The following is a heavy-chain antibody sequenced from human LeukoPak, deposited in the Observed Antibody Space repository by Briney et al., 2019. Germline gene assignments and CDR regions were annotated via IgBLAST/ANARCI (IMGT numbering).Heavy chain of an antibody. CDR1: GIALSNYG. V-gene: IGHV3-23*01. Sequence: GGSLRLSCAVSGIALSNYGMSWVRQAPGKGLEWVAGLSGSGGGTNYADSVQGRSTISRDNPKNTLYLQMNSLRAEDTAVYFCAKRGVVIRVFLVGFHKEAYYFDSWGQGALVTVSS. CDR3: AKRGVVIRVFLVGFHKEAYYFDS. D-gene: IGHD3-10*01. CDR2: LSGSGGGT. J-gene: IGHJ4*02.